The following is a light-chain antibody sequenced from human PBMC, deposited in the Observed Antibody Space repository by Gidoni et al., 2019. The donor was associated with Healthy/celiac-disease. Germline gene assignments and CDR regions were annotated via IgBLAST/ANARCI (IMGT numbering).Light chain of an antibody. Sequence: DIQMTQSPSSLSASVGDRVTITCQASQDISNYLNWYQQKPGKAPKLLIYDASDLETGVPSRFSGSGSGTDFTFTISSLQPEDIATYYCQQYENLPFTFXPXTKVEIK. V-gene: IGKV1-33*01. CDR3: QQYENLPFT. J-gene: IGKJ3*01. CDR1: QDISNY. CDR2: DAS.